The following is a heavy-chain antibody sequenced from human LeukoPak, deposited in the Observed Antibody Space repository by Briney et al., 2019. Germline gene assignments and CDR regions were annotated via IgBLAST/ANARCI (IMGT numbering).Heavy chain of an antibody. Sequence: GGSLRLSCAASGFTFSGYAMSWVRQAPGKGLEWVSAISGSGGSTYYADSVKGRFTISRDNSKNTLYLQMNSLRAEDTAVYYCAKASVAGTDRYFQHWGQGTLVTVSS. CDR3: AKASVAGTDRYFQH. D-gene: IGHD6-19*01. V-gene: IGHV3-23*01. J-gene: IGHJ1*01. CDR1: GFTFSGYA. CDR2: ISGSGGST.